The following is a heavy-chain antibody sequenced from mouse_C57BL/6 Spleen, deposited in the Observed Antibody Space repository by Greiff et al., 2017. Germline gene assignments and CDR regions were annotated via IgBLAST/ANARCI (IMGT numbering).Heavy chain of an antibody. CDR1: GFTFSDYY. J-gene: IGHJ4*01. D-gene: IGHD2-4*01. Sequence: EVQRVESGGGLVQPGGSLKLSCAASGFTFSDYYMYWVRQTPEKRLEWVAYISNGGGSTYYPDTVKGRFTISRDNAKNTLYLQMSRLKSEDTAMYYCERQRVYYDYSYAMDYWGQGTSVTVSS. V-gene: IGHV5-12*01. CDR2: ISNGGGST. CDR3: ERQRVYYDYSYAMDY.